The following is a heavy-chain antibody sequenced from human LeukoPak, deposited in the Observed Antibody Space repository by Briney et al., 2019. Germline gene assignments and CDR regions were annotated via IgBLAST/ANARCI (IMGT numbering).Heavy chain of an antibody. Sequence: ASVKVSCKASGYTFTSYGISWVPQAPGQGLEWMGWISAYNGNTNYAQKLQGRVTMTTDTSTSTAYVELRSLRSEDTAVYYCARVPFHCSGGSCYPGGFFDYWGQGTLVTVSS. CDR3: ARVPFHCSGGSCYPGGFFDY. D-gene: IGHD2-15*01. CDR1: GYTFTSYG. V-gene: IGHV1-18*01. J-gene: IGHJ4*02. CDR2: ISAYNGNT.